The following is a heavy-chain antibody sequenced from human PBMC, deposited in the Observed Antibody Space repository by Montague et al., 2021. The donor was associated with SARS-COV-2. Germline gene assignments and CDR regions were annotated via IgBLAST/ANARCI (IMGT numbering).Heavy chain of an antibody. CDR1: GRSIRTSDYY. CDR2: IHYSGNT. J-gene: IGHJ4*02. CDR3: ASLSMILAT. Sequence: SETLSLTCTVSGRSIRTSDYYWGWIRQPPGKGLEWIGTIHYSGNTYYNPSLKSRVTISLDTSKNQFYLKLNSVAAADTAMYYCASLSMILATWGQGTLVTVSS. V-gene: IGHV4-39*01. D-gene: IGHD2/OR15-2a*01.